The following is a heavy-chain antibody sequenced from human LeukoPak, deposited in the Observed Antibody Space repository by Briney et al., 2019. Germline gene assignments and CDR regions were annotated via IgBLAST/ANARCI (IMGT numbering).Heavy chain of an antibody. Sequence: PGGSLRLSCAASGFTFSSYAMSWVRQAPGKGLEWVSSSGDSGSGAYYADSVKGRFTISRDNSDNTLYLQMNSLRAEDTAVYYCAKALRPAHYYFDSWGQGTLVTVSS. CDR2: SGDSGSGA. D-gene: IGHD2-2*01. CDR1: GFTFSSYA. J-gene: IGHJ4*02. V-gene: IGHV3-23*01. CDR3: AKALRPAHYYFDS.